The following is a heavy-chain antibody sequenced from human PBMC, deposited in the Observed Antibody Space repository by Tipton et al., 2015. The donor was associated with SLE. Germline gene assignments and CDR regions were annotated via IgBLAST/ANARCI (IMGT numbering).Heavy chain of an antibody. CDR3: ARGKWYFDY. V-gene: IGHV3-7*01. Sequence: GSLRLSCAASGFTFSRSWMNWVRQAPGKGLEWVANIKEDGSEKHYVDSVKDRLTISRDNAKNSLYLQMNSLRAEDTAVYYCARGKWYFDYWGQGALVTVSS. CDR2: IKEDGSEK. CDR1: GFTFSRSW. D-gene: IGHD2-8*01. J-gene: IGHJ4*02.